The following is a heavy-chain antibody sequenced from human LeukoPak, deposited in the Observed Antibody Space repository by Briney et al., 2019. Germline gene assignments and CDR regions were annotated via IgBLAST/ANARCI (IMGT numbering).Heavy chain of an antibody. CDR1: GYTFTGYY. CDR2: INPNSGGT. D-gene: IGHD3-22*01. V-gene: IGHV1-2*02. J-gene: IGHJ6*03. Sequence: ASVKVSCKASGYTFTGYYMHWVRQAPGQGLQWMGWINPNSGGTNYAQKFQGRVTMIRDTSISTAYMELSRLRSDDTAVYYCARTSNYDSSGYPYYYYMDVWGKGTTVTVSS. CDR3: ARTSNYDSSGYPYYYYMDV.